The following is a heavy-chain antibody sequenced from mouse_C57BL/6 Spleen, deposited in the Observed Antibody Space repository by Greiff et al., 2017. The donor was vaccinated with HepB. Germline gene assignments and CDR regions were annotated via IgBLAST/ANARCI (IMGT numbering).Heavy chain of an antibody. V-gene: IGHV1-47*01. Sequence: VQRVESGAELVKPGASVKMSCKASGYTFTTYPIEWMKQNHGKSLEWIGNFHPYNDDTKYNEKFKGKATLTVEKSSSTVYLELSRLTSDDSAVYYCATYGSSIYAMDYWGQGTSVTVSS. J-gene: IGHJ4*01. D-gene: IGHD1-1*01. CDR1: GYTFTTYP. CDR2: FHPYNDDT. CDR3: ATYGSSIYAMDY.